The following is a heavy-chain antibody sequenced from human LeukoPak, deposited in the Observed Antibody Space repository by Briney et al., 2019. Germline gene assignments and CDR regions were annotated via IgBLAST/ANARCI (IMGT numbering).Heavy chain of an antibody. V-gene: IGHV6-1*01. D-gene: IGHD3-10*01. Sequence: SQTLSLTCAISGDSVSSNSAAWNWIRQSPSRGLEWLGRTYYRSKWYNDYAVSVKSRITINPDTSKNQFSLQLNSMTPEDTAVYYCARDLTMVRGGGFDYWGQGTLVTVSS. J-gene: IGHJ4*02. CDR2: TYYRSKWYN. CDR3: ARDLTMVRGGGFDY. CDR1: GDSVSSNSAA.